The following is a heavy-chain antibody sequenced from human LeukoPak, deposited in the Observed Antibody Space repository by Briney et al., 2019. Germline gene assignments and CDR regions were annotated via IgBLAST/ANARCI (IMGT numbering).Heavy chain of an antibody. V-gene: IGHV3-23*01. CDR3: VSQSYSGSDNYYFHY. CDR1: GFTFSTYA. D-gene: IGHD1-26*01. CDR2: ISGSGERT. Sequence: PGGSLRLSCVTSGFTFSTYAMSWVRQAPGKGLEGVSIISGSGERTYYADSVKGRFTVSRDNSKNTLYLQMKSLRAEDTAVYYCVSQSYSGSDNYYFHYWGQGTLVAVSS. J-gene: IGHJ4*02.